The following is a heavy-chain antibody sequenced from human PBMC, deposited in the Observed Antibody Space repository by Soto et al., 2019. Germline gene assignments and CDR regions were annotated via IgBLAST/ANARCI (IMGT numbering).Heavy chain of an antibody. CDR3: ASTDVAPFDY. D-gene: IGHD3-10*02. J-gene: IGHJ4*02. Sequence: QVQLVQSGAEVKKPGASVKVSCKASGYTFTNYWMHWVRQAPGQGLEWMAIINPSGGTRRYAEKCQGRLTVTRDTSTSTVYMELSSLRSEDTAVYYCASTDVAPFDYWGQGTLVTVSS. CDR1: GYTFTNYW. CDR2: INPSGGTR. V-gene: IGHV1-46*01.